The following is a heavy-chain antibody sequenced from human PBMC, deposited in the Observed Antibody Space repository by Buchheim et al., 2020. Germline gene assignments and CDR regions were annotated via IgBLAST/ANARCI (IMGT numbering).Heavy chain of an antibody. CDR3: ARGKTEDIVVVPAAKGVWFDP. Sequence: QVQLQESGPGLVKPSGTLSLTCAVSGGSISSSNWWSWVRQPPGKGLEWIGEIYHSGSTNYNPSLKSRVPISVDQSKNQFSPKLSSVTAADTAVYYCARGKTEDIVVVPAAKGVWFDPWGQGTL. CDR1: GGSISSSNW. CDR2: IYHSGST. J-gene: IGHJ5*02. D-gene: IGHD2-2*01. V-gene: IGHV4-4*02.